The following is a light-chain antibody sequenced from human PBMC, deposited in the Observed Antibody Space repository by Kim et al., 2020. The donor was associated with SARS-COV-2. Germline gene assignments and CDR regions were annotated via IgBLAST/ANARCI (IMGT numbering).Light chain of an antibody. CDR2: GKN. CDR1: SLRSYY. Sequence: SSELTQDPAVSVALGQTVSITCQGDSLRSYYATWYQQKPGQAPILVIYGKNNRPSGIPDRFPGSSSGNTASLTITGTQAGDEADYYCNSRDSNDNVVFGGGTQRTVL. V-gene: IGLV3-19*01. J-gene: IGLJ2*01. CDR3: NSRDSNDNVV.